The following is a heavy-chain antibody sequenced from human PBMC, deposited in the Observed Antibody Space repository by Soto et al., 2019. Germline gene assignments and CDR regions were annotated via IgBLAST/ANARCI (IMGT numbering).Heavy chain of an antibody. CDR1: GGSISSGGYY. Sequence: QVQLQESGPGLVKPSQTLSLTCTVSGGSISSGGYYWYWIRQHPGKGLEWIGYIYYSGTTYYNPSLKSRVTIAVDTSTNQFSLKLSSVTAADTAVYYCAASCVXCGGFNYXGMDVWGQGTTVTVSS. CDR2: IYYSGTT. V-gene: IGHV4-31*03. J-gene: IGHJ6*02. D-gene: IGHD2-21*01. CDR3: AASCVXCGGFNYXGMDV.